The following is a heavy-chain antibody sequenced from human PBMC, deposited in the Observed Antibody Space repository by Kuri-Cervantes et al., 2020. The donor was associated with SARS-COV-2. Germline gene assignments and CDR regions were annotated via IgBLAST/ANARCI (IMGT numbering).Heavy chain of an antibody. V-gene: IGHV4-38-2*02. Sequence: SETLSLTCTVSGYSISSGYYWGWIRQPPGKGLEWIGSINHSGSTNYNPSLKSRVTISVDTSKNQFSLKLSSVTAADTAVYYCARGDSSGWPIEDWFDPWGQGTLVTVSS. CDR3: ARGDSSGWPIEDWFDP. D-gene: IGHD6-19*01. J-gene: IGHJ5*02. CDR2: INHSGST. CDR1: GYSISSGYY.